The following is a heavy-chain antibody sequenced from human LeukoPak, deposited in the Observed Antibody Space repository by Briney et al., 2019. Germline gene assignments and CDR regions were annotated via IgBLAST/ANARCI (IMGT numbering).Heavy chain of an antibody. J-gene: IGHJ6*03. V-gene: IGHV3-23*01. Sequence: GGSLRLSCVGSGFTFSSYGMRGVRQAPGKGLEWVSGISGRGGSTYYADSVKGRFTISRDNSKNTLYLQMNSLRAEDTAVYYCAKVGGFVFYYYYMDVWGKGTTVTVSS. CDR3: AKVGGFVFYYYYMDV. D-gene: IGHD3-16*01. CDR1: GFTFSSYG. CDR2: ISGRGGST.